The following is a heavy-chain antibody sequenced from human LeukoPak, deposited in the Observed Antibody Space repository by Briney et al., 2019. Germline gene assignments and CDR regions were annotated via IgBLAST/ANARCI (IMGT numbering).Heavy chain of an antibody. CDR3: AREGSSSGRYYFDY. Sequence: GGSLRLSCAASGFTFSSYWMSWVRQAPGKGLEWVANIKQDGSEKYYVDSVKGRFTISRDNAKNSLYLQMNSLRAEDTAVYYCAREGSSSGRYYFDYWGQGTLSPSPQ. CDR2: IKQDGSEK. CDR1: GFTFSSYW. J-gene: IGHJ4*02. V-gene: IGHV3-7*01. D-gene: IGHD6-6*01.